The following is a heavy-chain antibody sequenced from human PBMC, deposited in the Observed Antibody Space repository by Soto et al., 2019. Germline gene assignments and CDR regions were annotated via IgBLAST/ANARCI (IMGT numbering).Heavy chain of an antibody. J-gene: IGHJ5*02. CDR2: IIPILDTA. CDR3: ARARDGYNYGDGFDP. D-gene: IGHD5-12*01. CDR1: GDTFRSYP. Sequence: QVQLEQSGAEVKKPGSSVKVSCKASGDTFRSYPITWVRQAPGQGLEWMGGIIPILDTANYAQKFQGRVTITADKSTSIAYMELSSLRSEDTAVYYCARARDGYNYGDGFDPWGQGTLVTVSS. V-gene: IGHV1-69*06.